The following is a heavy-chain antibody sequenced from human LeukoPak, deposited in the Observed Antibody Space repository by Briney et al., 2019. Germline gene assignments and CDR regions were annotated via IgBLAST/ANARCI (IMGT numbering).Heavy chain of an antibody. Sequence: GGSLRLSCAASGFTFSSCSMNWVRQAPGKGLEWVSSISSSSSYIYYADSVKGRFTISRDNAKNSLHLQMNSLRAEDTAVYYCARNSAERWEPPYFDYWGQGTLVTVSS. D-gene: IGHD1-26*01. CDR1: GFTFSSCS. J-gene: IGHJ4*02. V-gene: IGHV3-21*01. CDR2: ISSSSSYI. CDR3: ARNSAERWEPPYFDY.